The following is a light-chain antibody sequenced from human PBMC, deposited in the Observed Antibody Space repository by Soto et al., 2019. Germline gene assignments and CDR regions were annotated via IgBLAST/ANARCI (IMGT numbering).Light chain of an antibody. CDR3: VAWDDSLSGVV. CDR2: RNN. V-gene: IGLV1-47*01. J-gene: IGLJ2*01. CDR1: SSNIGSNY. Sequence: QSVLTQPPSASGTPGQRVTISCSGSSSNIGSNYVYWYQQLPRTAPKLLIYRNNQRPSCVPDRFSGSKSGTSASLDISGLRSEDEDDYYCVAWDDSLSGVVFGGGTKLTVL.